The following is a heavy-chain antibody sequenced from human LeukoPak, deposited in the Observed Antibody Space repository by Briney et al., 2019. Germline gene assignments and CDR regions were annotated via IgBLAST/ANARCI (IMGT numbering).Heavy chain of an antibody. CDR3: ARQGGYSSPFSV. Sequence: SETLSLTCTVSDGSITGFYWSWIRQAPGKGLEWIGYIYASGNTNYNPSLKSRVSISVDTSTNRISLKLASVTAADTAVYYCARQGGYSSPFSVWGKGTTVAVSS. J-gene: IGHJ6*04. CDR2: IYASGNT. D-gene: IGHD6-13*01. V-gene: IGHV4-4*09. CDR1: DGSITGFY.